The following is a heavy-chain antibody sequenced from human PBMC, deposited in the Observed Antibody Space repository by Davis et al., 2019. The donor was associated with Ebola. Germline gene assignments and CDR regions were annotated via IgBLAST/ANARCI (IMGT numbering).Heavy chain of an antibody. Sequence: GESLKISCAGSGFIFSSYVMSWVRQAPGKGLEWVSTFGTGADTYYADSVKGRFAISRDNSKNTLYLQMNSLRVEDTAIYYCVKDTSNIWFDIWGQGTNVTVSS. CDR3: VKDTSNIWFDI. CDR1: GFIFSSYV. D-gene: IGHD1-26*01. V-gene: IGHV3-23*01. CDR2: FGTGADT. J-gene: IGHJ3*02.